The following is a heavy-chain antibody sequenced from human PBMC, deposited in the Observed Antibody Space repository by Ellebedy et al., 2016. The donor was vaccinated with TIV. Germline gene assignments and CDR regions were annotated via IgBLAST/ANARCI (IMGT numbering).Heavy chain of an antibody. CDR1: GGSISSGDYY. CDR3: ARVGNYYDSSGSSHFVFDF. CDR2: IFYSGNT. J-gene: IGHJ4*02. Sequence: MPSETLSLTCTVSGGSISSGDYYWSWIRQPPGKGLEWIGNIFYSGNTYYNPSLKSRLTISVDTSKNRFSLKLNSVTAADTAVYYCARVGNYYDSSGSSHFVFDFWGQGTLVTVSS. V-gene: IGHV4-30-4*01. D-gene: IGHD3-22*01.